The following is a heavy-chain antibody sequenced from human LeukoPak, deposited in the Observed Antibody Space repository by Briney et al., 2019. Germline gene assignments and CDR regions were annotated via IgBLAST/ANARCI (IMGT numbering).Heavy chain of an antibody. CDR2: INHSGST. Sequence: SETLSLTCTVSGGSISSSSYYWSWIRQPPGRGLEWIGKINHSGSTNYNPSLKSRVTISVDTSKNQFSLKLSSVTAADTAVYYCASERYCSGGSCPSGFDYWGQGTLVTVSS. V-gene: IGHV4-39*07. D-gene: IGHD2-15*01. J-gene: IGHJ4*02. CDR3: ASERYCSGGSCPSGFDY. CDR1: GGSISSSSYY.